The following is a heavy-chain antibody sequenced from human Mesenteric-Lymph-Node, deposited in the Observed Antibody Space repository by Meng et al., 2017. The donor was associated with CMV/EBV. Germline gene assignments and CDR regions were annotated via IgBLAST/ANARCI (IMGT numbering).Heavy chain of an antibody. CDR3: ARGSSYDILTGYFDY. CDR1: GGSFSGYY. V-gene: IGHV4-34*01. CDR2: INHSGST. J-gene: IGHJ4*02. Sequence: QVQFPPWVAGLLKPSETLSVTCAVYGGSFSGYYWNWIRQSPEKGLEWIGEINHSGSTTYNPSFTSRIIISVDTSTNQISLNMSSVTAADTAVYYCARGSSYDILTGYFDYWGQGALVTVSS. D-gene: IGHD3-9*01.